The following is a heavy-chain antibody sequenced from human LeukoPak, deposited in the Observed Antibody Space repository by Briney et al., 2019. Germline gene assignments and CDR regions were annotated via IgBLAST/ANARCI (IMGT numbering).Heavy chain of an antibody. D-gene: IGHD6-19*01. CDR2: IYHSGST. Sequence: PSETLSLTCAVSGVSISSGGYSWSWIRQPPGKGLEWIGYIYHSGSTYYNPSLKSRVTISVDRSKNQFSLKLSSVTAADTAVYYCARERRYSSGWYFDYWGQGTLVTVSS. CDR1: GVSISSGGYS. CDR3: ARERRYSSGWYFDY. V-gene: IGHV4-30-2*01. J-gene: IGHJ4*02.